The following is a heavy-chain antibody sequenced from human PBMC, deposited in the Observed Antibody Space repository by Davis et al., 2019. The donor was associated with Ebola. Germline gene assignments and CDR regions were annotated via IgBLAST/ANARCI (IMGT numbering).Heavy chain of an antibody. CDR3: ARASVATMFWFDY. D-gene: IGHD5-12*01. CDR2: IYYSGST. Sequence: SETLSLTCTVSGGSISSYYWSWIRQPPGKGLEWIGYIYYSGSTNYNPSLKSRVTISVDTSKNQFSLKLSSVTAADTAVYYRARASVATMFWFDYWGQGTLVTVSS. V-gene: IGHV4-59*12. CDR1: GGSISSYY. J-gene: IGHJ4*02.